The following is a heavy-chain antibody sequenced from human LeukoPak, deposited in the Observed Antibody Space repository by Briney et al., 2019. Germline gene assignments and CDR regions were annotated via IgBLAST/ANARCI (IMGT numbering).Heavy chain of an antibody. Sequence: PGGSLRLSCAASGFTFSSYGMHWVRQAPGKGLEWVAFIRYDGSNKYYADSVKGRFTISRDNSKNTLYLQMNSLRAEDTAVYYCAKLGPGDSSSSGDDAFDIWGQGTMVTVSS. J-gene: IGHJ3*02. D-gene: IGHD6-6*01. V-gene: IGHV3-30*02. CDR2: IRYDGSNK. CDR3: AKLGPGDSSSSGDDAFDI. CDR1: GFTFSSYG.